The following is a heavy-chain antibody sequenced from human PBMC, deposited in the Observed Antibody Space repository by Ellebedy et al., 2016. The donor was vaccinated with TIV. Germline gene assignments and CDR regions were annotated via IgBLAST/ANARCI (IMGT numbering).Heavy chain of an antibody. J-gene: IGHJ4*02. CDR1: GGSYWSGAYS. V-gene: IGHV4-30-2*01. CDR3: ARGEGMIIDFFDY. CDR2: LFQSGST. D-gene: IGHD3-22*01. Sequence: SETLSLTCVVSGGSYWSGAYSWSWIRQPPGKGLEWLGHLFQSGSTYYSPFLKRRVTISLDKSKNQFSLKLTSVTAADTAVYYCARGEGMIIDFFDYWGQGILVTVSS.